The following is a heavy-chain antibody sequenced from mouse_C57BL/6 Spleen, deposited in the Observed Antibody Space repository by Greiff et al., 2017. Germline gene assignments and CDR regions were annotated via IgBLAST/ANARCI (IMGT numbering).Heavy chain of an antibody. V-gene: IGHV7-3*01. CDR1: GFTFTDYY. CDR3: ARYIYYGSSYRGVMDY. J-gene: IGHJ4*01. CDR2: IRNKANGYTT. D-gene: IGHD1-1*01. Sequence: VKLMESGGGLVQPGGSLSLSCAASGFTFTDYYMSWVRQPPGKALEWLGFIRNKANGYTTEYSASVKGRFTISRDNSQSILYLQMNALRAEDSATYYCARYIYYGSSYRGVMDYWGQGTSVTVSS.